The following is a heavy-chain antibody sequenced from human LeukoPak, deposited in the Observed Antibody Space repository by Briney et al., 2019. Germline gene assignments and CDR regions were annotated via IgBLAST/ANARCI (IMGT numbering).Heavy chain of an antibody. V-gene: IGHV4-39*07. Sequence: PSETLSLTCTVSGGSISSSSYYWGWIRQPPGKGLEWIGSIYYSGSTYYNPSLKSRVTISVDTSKNQFSLKLSSVTAADTAVYYCARGGVEMATKSPPDFDYWGQGTLVTVSS. CDR3: ARGGVEMATKSPPDFDY. D-gene: IGHD5-24*01. J-gene: IGHJ4*02. CDR1: GGSISSSSYY. CDR2: IYYSGST.